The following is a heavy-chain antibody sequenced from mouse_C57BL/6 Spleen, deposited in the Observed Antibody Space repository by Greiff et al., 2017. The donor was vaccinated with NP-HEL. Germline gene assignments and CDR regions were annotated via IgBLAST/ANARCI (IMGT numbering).Heavy chain of an antibody. CDR3: TTPYGNFFAY. CDR2: IDPENGDT. V-gene: IGHV14-4*01. D-gene: IGHD2-1*01. Sequence: VQLQQSGAELVRPGASVKLSCTASGFNIKDDYMHWVKQRPEQGLEWIGWIDPENGDTEYASKFQGKATITADTSSNTAYLQLSSLTSEDTAVYYCTTPYGNFFAYWGQGTLVTVSA. J-gene: IGHJ3*01. CDR1: GFNIKDDY.